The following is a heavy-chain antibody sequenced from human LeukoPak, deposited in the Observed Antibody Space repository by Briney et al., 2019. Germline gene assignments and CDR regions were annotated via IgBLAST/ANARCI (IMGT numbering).Heavy chain of an antibody. V-gene: IGHV3-30*18. Sequence: GGSLRLSCAASGFTFSSYGMHWFRQAPGKGLEWVAVISYDGSNNYYADSVKGRFTISRDNSKNTLYLQMNSLRAEDTAVYYCAKTAGGDYYDSSGYLFDYWGQGTLVTVSS. D-gene: IGHD3-22*01. CDR3: AKTAGGDYYDSSGYLFDY. J-gene: IGHJ4*02. CDR1: GFTFSSYG. CDR2: ISYDGSNN.